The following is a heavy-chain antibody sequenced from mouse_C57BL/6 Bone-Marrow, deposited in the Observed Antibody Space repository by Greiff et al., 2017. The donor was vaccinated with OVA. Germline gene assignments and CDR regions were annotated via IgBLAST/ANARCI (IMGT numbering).Heavy chain of an antibody. V-gene: IGHV1-69*01. Sequence: QVQLQQPGAELVMPGASVKLSCKASGYTFTSYWMHWVKQRPGQGLEWIGEIDPSDSYTNSNQKFKGKSTLTVDKSSSTAYMQLSRLTSEDSAVYYCARVNLPPFDYWGQGTTLTVSS. CDR1: GYTFTSYW. CDR2: IDPSDSYT. D-gene: IGHD2-1*01. J-gene: IGHJ2*01. CDR3: ARVNLPPFDY.